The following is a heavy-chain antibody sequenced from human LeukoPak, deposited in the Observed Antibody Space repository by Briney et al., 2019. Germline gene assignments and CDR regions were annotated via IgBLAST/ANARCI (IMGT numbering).Heavy chain of an antibody. Sequence: SVKVSCKASGGTFSSYAISWVRQAPGQGLEWMGRIIPILGIANYAQKFQGRVTITADKSTSTAYMELSSLRSEDTAVYYCARDGEYYGSGSYSRFDPWGQGTLVTVSS. CDR1: GGTFSSYA. J-gene: IGHJ5*02. CDR2: IIPILGIA. CDR3: ARDGEYYGSGSYSRFDP. V-gene: IGHV1-69*04. D-gene: IGHD3-10*01.